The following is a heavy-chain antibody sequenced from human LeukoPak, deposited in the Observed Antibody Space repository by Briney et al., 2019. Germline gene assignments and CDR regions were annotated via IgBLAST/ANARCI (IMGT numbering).Heavy chain of an antibody. Sequence: GGSLRLSCAASGFTFRSYSMNWVRQAPGKGLEWVSSISSSSSYIYYADSVKGRFTISRDNAKNSLYLQMNSLRAEETAVDYCARDWEADIVVVPAAIFRRFDPWGQGTLVTVSS. CDR2: ISSSSSYI. D-gene: IGHD2-2*01. J-gene: IGHJ5*02. CDR3: ARDWEADIVVVPAAIFRRFDP. V-gene: IGHV3-21*01. CDR1: GFTFRSYS.